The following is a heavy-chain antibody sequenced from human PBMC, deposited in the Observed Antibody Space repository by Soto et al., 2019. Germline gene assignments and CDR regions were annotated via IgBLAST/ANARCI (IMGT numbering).Heavy chain of an antibody. CDR3: ARTGEQWLVNWYFAL. V-gene: IGHV3-7*01. Sequence: GGSLRLSCAASGFTFSSYWMSWVRQAPEKGLEWVANIKQDGSEKYYVDSVKGRFTISRDNAKNSLYPQMNSLRAEDTAVYYCARTGEQWLVNWYFALWGRGTLVTVSS. D-gene: IGHD6-19*01. CDR2: IKQDGSEK. J-gene: IGHJ2*01. CDR1: GFTFSSYW.